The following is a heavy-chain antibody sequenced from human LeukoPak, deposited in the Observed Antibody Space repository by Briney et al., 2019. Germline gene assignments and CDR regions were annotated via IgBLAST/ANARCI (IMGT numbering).Heavy chain of an antibody. Sequence: SETLSLTCTVSGGSISSYYWSWIRQPPGKGLEWIGYIYHSGSTNYNPSLKSRVTISVDTSKNQFSLKLSSVTAADTAVYYCARGGRVGASHFDYWGQGTLVTVSS. CDR2: IYHSGST. CDR1: GGSISSYY. CDR3: ARGGRVGASHFDY. V-gene: IGHV4-59*01. J-gene: IGHJ4*02. D-gene: IGHD1-26*01.